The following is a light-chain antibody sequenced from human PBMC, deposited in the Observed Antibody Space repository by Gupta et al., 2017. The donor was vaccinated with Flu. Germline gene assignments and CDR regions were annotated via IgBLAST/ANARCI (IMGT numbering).Light chain of an antibody. CDR3: LQYLAQPVS. CDR2: WAS. V-gene: IGKV4-1*01. Sequence: CLGERITINCKARQSVLYSSNSKTFLAWYQQKPGQSPRLLIYWASTRESGVPDRFSGSGSGTDFNLTISDLQAEDVAVYYCLQYLAQPVSFGGGTKVEIK. CDR1: QSVLYSSNSKTF. J-gene: IGKJ4*01.